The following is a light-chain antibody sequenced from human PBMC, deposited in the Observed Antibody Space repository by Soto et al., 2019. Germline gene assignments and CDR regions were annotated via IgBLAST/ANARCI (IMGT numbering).Light chain of an antibody. CDR2: SAS. Sequence: DIQMTQSPSLVSASVGDRVAITCRASQGINTWLVWYQQKPGKASQLLIYSASSLQSGVPSRYSGSGSGTDFTLTISSLQPEDFATDSCQQANSFPCTFGQGTKVEVK. J-gene: IGKJ1*01. V-gene: IGKV1-12*02. CDR3: QQANSFPCT. CDR1: QGINTW.